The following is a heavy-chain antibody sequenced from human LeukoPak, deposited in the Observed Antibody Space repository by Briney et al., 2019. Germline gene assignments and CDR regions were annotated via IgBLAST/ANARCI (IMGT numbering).Heavy chain of an antibody. CDR2: ISGDGNAK. J-gene: IGHJ4*02. V-gene: IGHV3-48*01. CDR1: GFSFSIYS. CDR3: ARDYVYAFDY. D-gene: IGHD2/OR15-2a*01. Sequence: GGSLRLSCAASGFSFSIYSINWVRQAPGKGLEWVSYISGDGNAKHYTDSVKGRFTISRDNAKNALYLQMNSLRVEDTAVYFCARDYVYAFDYWGQGTLVTVSS.